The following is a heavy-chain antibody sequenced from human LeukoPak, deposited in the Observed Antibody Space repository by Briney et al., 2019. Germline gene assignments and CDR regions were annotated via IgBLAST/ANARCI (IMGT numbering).Heavy chain of an antibody. V-gene: IGHV3-7*01. D-gene: IGHD3-3*01. CDR3: PRDVYYDFWSGYYKDY. CDR2: IKEDGSEK. J-gene: IGHJ4*02. CDR1: GFTFSSYS. Sequence: GGSLRLSCAASGFTFSSYSMSWVRQAPGKGLQWVANIKEDGSEKNYVDSVKGRFTISRDNAQNSVYLQMNSLRAEDTAVYYLPRDVYYDFWSGYYKDYWGQGTLVTVSS.